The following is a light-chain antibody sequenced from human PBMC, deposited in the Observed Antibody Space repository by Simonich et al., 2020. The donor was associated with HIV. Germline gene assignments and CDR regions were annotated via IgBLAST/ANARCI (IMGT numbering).Light chain of an antibody. V-gene: IGKV4-1*01. CDR1: QSVLYSSNNKNY. J-gene: IGKJ2*01. CDR3: QQCHTHPHT. Sequence: DIVMTQSPDSLAVSLGERATLNCKSSQSVLYSSNNKNYLVWYQQKPGQPPKLLIYWASTRESGVPDRFSGSGSGTHFTLTISSLQAEDVAVYFCQQCHTHPHTFGQGTKVEIK. CDR2: WAS.